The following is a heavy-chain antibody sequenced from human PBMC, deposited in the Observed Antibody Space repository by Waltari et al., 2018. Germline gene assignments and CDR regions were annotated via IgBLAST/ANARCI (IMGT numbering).Heavy chain of an antibody. D-gene: IGHD1-1*01. J-gene: IGHJ4*02. CDR3: ARLVGPPGXXPDYFDH. CDR2: CHYSRTT. V-gene: IGHV4-59*01. Sequence: QMXESGPGLVRPSQTLSLTXTVSGDSMRNXYWSWIRQPPGKRLEWIGYCHYSRTTDYXSSLKSRLAISIXTSXNQXSXRXMSVTAAXXXRYYXARLVGPPGXXPDYFDHXGQGVLVSVXS. CDR1: GDSMRNXY.